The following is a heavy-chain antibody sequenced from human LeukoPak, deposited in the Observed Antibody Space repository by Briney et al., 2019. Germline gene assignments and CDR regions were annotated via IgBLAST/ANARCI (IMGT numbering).Heavy chain of an antibody. CDR3: AKVTRIAAASPLDY. CDR2: ISGSGGST. J-gene: IGHJ4*02. V-gene: IGHV3-23*01. Sequence: GGSLRLSCAASGFTFSSYAMSWVRQAPGKGLEWVSAISGSGGSTYYADSVEGRFTISRDNSKNTLYLQMNSLRAEDTAVYYCAKVTRIAAASPLDYWGQGTLVTVSS. D-gene: IGHD6-13*01. CDR1: GFTFSSYA.